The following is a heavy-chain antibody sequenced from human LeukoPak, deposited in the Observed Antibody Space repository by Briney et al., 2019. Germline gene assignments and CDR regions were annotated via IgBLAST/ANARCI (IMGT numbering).Heavy chain of an antibody. D-gene: IGHD1-26*01. CDR1: GFTCNSYW. CDR3: ARVQWELRGVGSYFEY. V-gene: IGHV3-7*01. J-gene: IGHJ4*02. CDR2: IKQDGSEK. Sequence: GGSVRLSCVVSGFTCNSYWMSWVRQARGKGLEWVANIKQDGSEKHYVEVVKDRFTMSRHNAKNSLYLQMNSLRAEDTAVYYCARVQWELRGVGSYFEYWGQGALVTVPS.